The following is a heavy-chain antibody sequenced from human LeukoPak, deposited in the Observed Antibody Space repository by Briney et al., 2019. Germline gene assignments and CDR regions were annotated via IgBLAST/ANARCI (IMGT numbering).Heavy chain of an antibody. CDR2: INSDGSST. CDR3: AREYSTYYYYYMDV. J-gene: IGHJ6*03. D-gene: IGHD2-21*01. V-gene: IGHV3-74*01. CDR1: GFTFRRYW. Sequence: GGSLGVSCEAYGFTFRRYWMHLVRQAPGKGLVWVSRINSDGSSTSYADSVKGRFTISRDNAKNTLYLQMNSLRAEDTAVYYCAREYSTYYYYYMDVWGKGTTVTVSS.